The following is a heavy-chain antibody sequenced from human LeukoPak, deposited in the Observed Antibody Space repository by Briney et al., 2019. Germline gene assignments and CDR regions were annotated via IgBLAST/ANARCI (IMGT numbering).Heavy chain of an antibody. J-gene: IGHJ4*02. CDR2: INAGDGNT. D-gene: IGHD2-21*02. Sequence: ASVKVSCKASGYNFISYGISWLRQAPGQGLEWMGRINAGDGNTHYAQKFQDRVTLTTETSTTTAYMELRSLRSDDTAVYYCARDWPVVTTDFWGQGTLVTVSS. V-gene: IGHV1-18*01. CDR3: ARDWPVVTTDF. CDR1: GYNFISYG.